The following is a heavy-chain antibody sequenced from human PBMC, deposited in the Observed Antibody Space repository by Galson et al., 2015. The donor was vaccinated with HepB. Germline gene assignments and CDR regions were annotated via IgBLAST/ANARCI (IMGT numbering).Heavy chain of an antibody. CDR3: ARESGMVAVAGGAYFDY. CDR1: GYTFTSYG. CDR2: ISAYNGST. J-gene: IGHJ4*02. D-gene: IGHD6-19*01. Sequence: SVKVSCKASGYTFTSYGISWVRQAPGQGLEWMGWISAYNGSTNYAQKLQGRVTMTTDTSTSTAYMELRSLRSDDTAVYYCARESGMVAVAGGAYFDYWGQGTLVTVSS. V-gene: IGHV1-18*01.